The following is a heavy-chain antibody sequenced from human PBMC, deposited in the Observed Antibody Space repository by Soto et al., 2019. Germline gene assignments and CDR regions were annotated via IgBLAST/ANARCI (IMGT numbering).Heavy chain of an antibody. CDR3: ARAVTPYFGTWFDP. J-gene: IGHJ5*02. Sequence: SETLSLTCAVSGGSITSGNTYSWSWIRQPPGKGLEWIGSISHPGSTSYNPSLKSRVSMSVDKSKNQFSLKLSSVTAADMAVYYCARAVTPYFGTWFDPWGQGTLVTVSS. V-gene: IGHV4-30-2*01. CDR2: ISHPGST. D-gene: IGHD3-10*01. CDR1: GGSITSGNTYS.